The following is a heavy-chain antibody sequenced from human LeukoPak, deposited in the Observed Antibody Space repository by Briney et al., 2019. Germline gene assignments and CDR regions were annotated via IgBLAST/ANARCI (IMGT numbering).Heavy chain of an antibody. J-gene: IGHJ4*02. CDR2: ITASGGST. D-gene: IGHD2-2*03. CDR3: AKQRNGYCSSTSCYANYFDY. CDR1: GFTFSSYA. V-gene: IGHV3-23*01. Sequence: PGGSLRLSCAASGFTFSSYAMSWVRQAPGKGLEWVSAITASGGSTYYADSVKGRFTISRDNSKNTLYLQMNSLRAEDTAVYYCAKQRNGYCSSTSCYANYFDYWGQGTLVTVSS.